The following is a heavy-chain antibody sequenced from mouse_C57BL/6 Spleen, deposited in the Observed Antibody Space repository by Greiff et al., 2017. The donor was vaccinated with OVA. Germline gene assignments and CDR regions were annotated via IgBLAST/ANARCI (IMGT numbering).Heavy chain of an antibody. CDR2: ISSGGSYT. J-gene: IGHJ2*01. Sequence: EVKLVESGGDLVKPGGSLKLSCAASGFTFSSYGMSWVRQTPDKRLEWVATISSGGSYTYYPDSVKGRFTISRDNAKNTLYLQMSSLKSEDTAMYYCAIKGNWHFDYWGQGTTLTVSS. CDR1: GFTFSSYG. D-gene: IGHD4-1*01. V-gene: IGHV5-6*01. CDR3: AIKGNWHFDY.